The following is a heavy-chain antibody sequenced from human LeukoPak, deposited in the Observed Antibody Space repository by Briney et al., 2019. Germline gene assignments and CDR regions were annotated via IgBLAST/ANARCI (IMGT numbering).Heavy chain of an antibody. D-gene: IGHD6-13*01. Sequence: PGRSLRLSCAASGFTFDDYAMHWVRQAPGKGLEWVSVIYSGGSTYYADSVKGRFTISRDNSKNTLYLQMNSLRAEDTAVYYCARDRFRGQQLVRGFYYYYYMDVWGKGTTVTVSS. V-gene: IGHV3-53*01. CDR2: IYSGGST. J-gene: IGHJ6*03. CDR3: ARDRFRGQQLVRGFYYYYYMDV. CDR1: GFTFDDYA.